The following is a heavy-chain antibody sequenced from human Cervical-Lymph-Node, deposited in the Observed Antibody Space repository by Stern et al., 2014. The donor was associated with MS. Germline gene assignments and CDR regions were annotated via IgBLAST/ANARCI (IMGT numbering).Heavy chain of an antibody. CDR2: IYYSGST. V-gene: IGHV4-59*01. D-gene: IGHD4-23*01. CDR1: GGSISSYY. Sequence: QVQLQESGPGLVKPSETLSPTCTVSGGSISSYYWSWIRQPPGKGLEWIGYIYYSGSTNYNPSLKSRVTISVDTSKNQFSLKLSSVTAADTAVYYCARGYGGNPIDYWGQGTLVTVSS. J-gene: IGHJ4*02. CDR3: ARGYGGNPIDY.